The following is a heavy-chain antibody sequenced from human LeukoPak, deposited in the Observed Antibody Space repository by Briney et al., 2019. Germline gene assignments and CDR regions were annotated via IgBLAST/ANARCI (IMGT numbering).Heavy chain of an antibody. V-gene: IGHV3-30*18. CDR1: GFTFSSYG. CDR2: ISYDGSNK. Sequence: GRSLRLSCAASGFTFSSYGMHWVRQAPGKGLEWVAAISYDGSNKYYADSVKGRFTISRDNSKNTLYLQMNSLRAEDTAVYYCAKDGGDGLGTGDAFDIWGQGTMVTVSS. CDR3: AKDGGDGLGTGDAFDI. D-gene: IGHD3-16*01. J-gene: IGHJ3*02.